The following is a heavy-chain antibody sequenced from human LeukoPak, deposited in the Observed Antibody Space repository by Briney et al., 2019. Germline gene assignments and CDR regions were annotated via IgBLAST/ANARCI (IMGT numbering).Heavy chain of an antibody. V-gene: IGHV2-5*02. Sequence: ESGPTLVKPTQTLTLTCTFSGFSLSTSGVGVGWIRQPPGKALEWLALIYWDDDKRYSPSLKSRLTITKDTSKNQVVLTMTNMDPVDTATYYCAHINQIAAAETPTTFFDYWGQGTLVTVSS. CDR1: GFSLSTSGVG. CDR3: AHINQIAAAETPTTFFDY. CDR2: IYWDDDK. J-gene: IGHJ4*02. D-gene: IGHD6-13*01.